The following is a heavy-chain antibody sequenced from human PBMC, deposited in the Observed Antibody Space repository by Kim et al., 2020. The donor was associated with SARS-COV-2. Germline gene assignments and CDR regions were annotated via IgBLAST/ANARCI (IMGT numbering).Heavy chain of an antibody. CDR3: ARDERSDTYYDFWSCLAYYYYGLDV. CDR2: ISSSGSTI. D-gene: IGHD3-3*01. CDR1: GFTFSDYY. J-gene: IGHJ6*02. Sequence: GGSLRLSCAASGFTFSDYYMSWIRQAPGKGLEWVSYISSSGSTIYYADSVKGRFTISRDNAKNSLYLQMNSLRAEDTAVYYCARDERSDTYYDFWSCLAYYYYGLDVWGQGTTVTVSS. V-gene: IGHV3-11*01.